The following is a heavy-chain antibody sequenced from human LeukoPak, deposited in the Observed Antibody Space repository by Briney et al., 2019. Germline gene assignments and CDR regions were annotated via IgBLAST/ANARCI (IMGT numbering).Heavy chain of an antibody. J-gene: IGHJ4*02. CDR1: GFTFSSYA. CDR3: ARDIYSGCGNIYYFEY. D-gene: IGHD5-12*01. Sequence: PGGSLRLSCAASGFTFSSYAMNWVRQAPGKGLEWVSDISGSGADTYYADSVKGRFTISRDNSKNTLYLHMNSLRAEDTAVYYCARDIYSGCGNIYYFEYWGQGTPVTVSS. CDR2: ISGSGADT. V-gene: IGHV3-23*01.